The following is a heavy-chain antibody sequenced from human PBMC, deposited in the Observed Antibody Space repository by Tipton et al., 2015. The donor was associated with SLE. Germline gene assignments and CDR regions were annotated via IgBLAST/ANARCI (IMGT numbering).Heavy chain of an antibody. CDR2: IKEDGSEK. CDR1: RFTFSNYW. D-gene: IGHD6-13*01. Sequence: SLRLSCAASRFTFSNYWMTWVRQAPGKGLEWVANIKEDGSEKYYVDSVKGRFTISRDNAKDSLYLQMNSLRAEDTAVYYCSRLRSSGWYVEYFQNWGQGTLVTVSS. J-gene: IGHJ1*01. CDR3: SRLRSSGWYVEYFQN. V-gene: IGHV3-7*01.